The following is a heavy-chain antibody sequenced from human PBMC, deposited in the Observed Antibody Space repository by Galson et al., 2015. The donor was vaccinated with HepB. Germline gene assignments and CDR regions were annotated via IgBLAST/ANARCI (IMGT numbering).Heavy chain of an antibody. D-gene: IGHD3-22*01. V-gene: IGHV3-30-3*01. Sequence: CAASGFTFSSYAMHWVRQAPGKGLEWVACISSDRSSKYNADSVKGRFTISRDNSKNTLYLQMNSLRAEDTAVYYCASDPHSGYYDLDQWGQGTLVTVSS. CDR3: ASDPHSGYYDLDQ. CDR2: ISSDRSSK. CDR1: GFTFSSYA. J-gene: IGHJ4*02.